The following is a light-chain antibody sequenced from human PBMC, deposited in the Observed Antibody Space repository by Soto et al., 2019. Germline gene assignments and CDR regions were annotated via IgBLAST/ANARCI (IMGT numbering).Light chain of an antibody. Sequence: DIQMTQSPSTLSASVGDRVTITCRASQSISSWLAWYQQKPGRAPKLLIYKASSLESGVPSRFSGSGSGTEFTLTISSLHPDDFATYYCQQYNRYWTFGQGTKVENK. J-gene: IGKJ1*01. CDR3: QQYNRYWT. V-gene: IGKV1-5*03. CDR2: KAS. CDR1: QSISSW.